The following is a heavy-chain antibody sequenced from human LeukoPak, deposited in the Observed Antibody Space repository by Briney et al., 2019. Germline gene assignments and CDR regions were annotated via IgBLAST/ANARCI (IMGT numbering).Heavy chain of an antibody. J-gene: IGHJ4*02. CDR3: AKSWGAMAGTIGY. Sequence: PGGSLRLSCAASGFTFSSYEMNWVRQAPGKGLEWVSYISSSGSTIYYADSVKGRFTISRDNAKNSLYLQMNSLSAEDTAVYYCAKSWGAMAGTIGYWGQGTLVTVSS. D-gene: IGHD6-19*01. CDR1: GFTFSSYE. CDR2: ISSSGSTI. V-gene: IGHV3-48*03.